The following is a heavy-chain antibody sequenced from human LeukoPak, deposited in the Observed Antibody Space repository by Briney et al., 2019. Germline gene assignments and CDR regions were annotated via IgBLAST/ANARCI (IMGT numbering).Heavy chain of an antibody. Sequence: SVKVSSKASGGTFSSYAISWVRQAPGQGLEWMGGIIPIFGTANYAQKFQGRVTITADESTSTAYMELSSLRSEDTAVYYCASYEDYDSSGYRHFDYWGQGTLVTVSS. CDR1: GGTFSSYA. D-gene: IGHD3-22*01. CDR3: ASYEDYDSSGYRHFDY. CDR2: IIPIFGTA. J-gene: IGHJ4*02. V-gene: IGHV1-69*13.